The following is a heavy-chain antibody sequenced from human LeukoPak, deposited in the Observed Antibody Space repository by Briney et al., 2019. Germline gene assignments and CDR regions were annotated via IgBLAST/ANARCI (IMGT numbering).Heavy chain of an antibody. CDR1: GGSISSYY. CDR2: IYYSGST. Sequence: SETLSLTCTVSGGSISSYYWSWIRQPPGKGLEWIGYIYYSGSTNYNPSLKSRVTISVDTSKNQFSLKLSSVTAADTAVYYCARQLGSSWYGYYYYYVDVWGKGTTVTISS. V-gene: IGHV4-59*01. J-gene: IGHJ6*03. CDR3: ARQLGSSWYGYYYYYVDV. D-gene: IGHD6-13*01.